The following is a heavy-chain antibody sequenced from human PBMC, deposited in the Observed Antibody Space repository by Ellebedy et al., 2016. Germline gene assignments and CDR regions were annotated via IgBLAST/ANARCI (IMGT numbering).Heavy chain of an antibody. CDR3: ARQIGYTHVMTPYDS. J-gene: IGHJ4*02. Sequence: ASVKVSCKASGYTFTSYYMHWVRQAPGQGLEWMGKINPNGGSTSYAQKLQGRVTMTRDTSTSTVYMELSSLTSEDTAVYYCARQIGYTHVMTPYDSWGQGTLVTVSS. D-gene: IGHD5-18*01. CDR2: INPNGGST. V-gene: IGHV1-46*04. CDR1: GYTFTSYY.